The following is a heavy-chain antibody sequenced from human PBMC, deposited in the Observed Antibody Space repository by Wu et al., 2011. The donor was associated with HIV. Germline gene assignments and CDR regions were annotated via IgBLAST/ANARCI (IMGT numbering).Heavy chain of an antibody. CDR3: ARGNDDYWDNWFDP. Sequence: QVQLVRSGAEVKKPGASVRVSCKASGYTFTNYDISWVRQATGQGLEWMGWMNPNSGDTGYAQKFQGRVTITRNTSISTAYMELSSLRSEDTAVYYCARGNDDYWDNWFDPWGQGTLVTV. V-gene: IGHV1-8*03. J-gene: IGHJ5*02. CDR2: MNPNSGDT. CDR1: GYTFTNYD. D-gene: IGHD4/OR15-4a*01.